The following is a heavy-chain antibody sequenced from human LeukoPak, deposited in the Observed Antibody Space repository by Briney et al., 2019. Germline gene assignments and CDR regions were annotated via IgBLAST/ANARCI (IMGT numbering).Heavy chain of an antibody. CDR1: GFTFSSYA. CDR2: ISYDGNNK. CDR3: AREVSRGREVITMIEWSFFDY. J-gene: IGHJ4*02. Sequence: PGGSLRLSCAASGFTFSSYAMHWVRQAPGKGLEWVAVISYDGNNKYYADSVKGRFTISRDNSKNTLYLQMNSLRAEDTAVYYCAREVSRGREVITMIEWSFFDYWGQGTLVTVSS. D-gene: IGHD3-22*01. V-gene: IGHV3-30-3*01.